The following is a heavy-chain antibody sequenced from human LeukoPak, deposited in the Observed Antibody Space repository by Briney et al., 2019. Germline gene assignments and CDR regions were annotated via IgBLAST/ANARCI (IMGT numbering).Heavy chain of an antibody. CDR2: ISASGADT. CDR1: GLTFDSHA. Sequence: GGSLRLSCVASGLTFDSHAMSWVRQAPGKGLEWVSGISASGADTYYADSVKGRFTISRDNSKNMLYLQMNSPRADDTAAYYCARRQVGYTFGSPDCWGQGTLVTVSS. V-gene: IGHV3-23*01. CDR3: ARRQVGYTFGSPDC. J-gene: IGHJ4*02. D-gene: IGHD3-16*01.